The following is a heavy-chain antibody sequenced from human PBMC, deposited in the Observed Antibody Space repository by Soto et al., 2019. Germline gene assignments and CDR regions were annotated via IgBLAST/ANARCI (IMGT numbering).Heavy chain of an antibody. Sequence: GGSLRLSCAASGFTFSSYGMHWVRQAPGKGLEWVAVISYDGSNKYYADSVKGRFTISRDNSKNTLYLQMNSLRAEDTAVYYCAKVSRGWLQLRTGPDYWGQGT. CDR3: AKVSRGWLQLRTGPDY. CDR2: ISYDGSNK. CDR1: GFTFSSYG. D-gene: IGHD5-12*01. J-gene: IGHJ4*02. V-gene: IGHV3-30*18.